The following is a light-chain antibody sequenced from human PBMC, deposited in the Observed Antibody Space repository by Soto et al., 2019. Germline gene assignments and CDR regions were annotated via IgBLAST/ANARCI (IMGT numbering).Light chain of an antibody. CDR1: QSVSNNY. CDR3: QQYGVSPLMFT. J-gene: IGKJ2*01. Sequence: EIVLVQSPGTLSLSPGERATLSCRASQSVSNNYLAWYQQKPGQAPRLLIYGASSRATGVPDRFSGSGTGTDFSLTITRLEPEDFAVYYCQQYGVSPLMFTFGQRTKVWVK. V-gene: IGKV3-20*01. CDR2: GAS.